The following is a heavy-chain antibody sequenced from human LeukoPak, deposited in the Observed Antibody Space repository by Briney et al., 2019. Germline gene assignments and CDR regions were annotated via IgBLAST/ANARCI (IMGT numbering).Heavy chain of an antibody. Sequence: PSETLSLTCTVSGYSISSGFYWGWIRQTPGKGLEWIGTISHSGTPYYNPSLKSRVTISVDTSKNQYSLKLSSVTAGDTAVYYCARAPDSSGWYSWFDPWGQGTLVTVSS. V-gene: IGHV4-38-2*02. CDR3: ARAPDSSGWYSWFDP. D-gene: IGHD6-19*01. CDR1: GYSISSGFY. CDR2: ISHSGTP. J-gene: IGHJ5*02.